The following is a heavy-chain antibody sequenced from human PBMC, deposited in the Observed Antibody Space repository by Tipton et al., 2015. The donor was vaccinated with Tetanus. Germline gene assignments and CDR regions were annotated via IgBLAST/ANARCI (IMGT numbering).Heavy chain of an antibody. CDR2: IWYDGSNK. CDR3: ARDAGYGVSHY. J-gene: IGHJ4*02. D-gene: IGHD5-12*01. V-gene: IGHV3-33*01. Sequence: SLRLSCTASGFTFSSYGMHWVRQAPGKGLEWVAVIWYDGSNKYYADSVKGRFTISRDNSKNTLYLQMNSLRAEDTAVYYCARDAGYGVSHYWGQGTLVTVSS. CDR1: GFTFSSYG.